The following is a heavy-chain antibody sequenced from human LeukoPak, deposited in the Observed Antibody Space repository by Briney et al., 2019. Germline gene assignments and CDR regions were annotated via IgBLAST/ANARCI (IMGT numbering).Heavy chain of an antibody. CDR2: IYTSGST. J-gene: IGHJ4*02. D-gene: IGHD2-21*01. V-gene: IGHV4-4*07. CDR1: GGSFSGYY. Sequence: SETLSLTCAVYGGSFSGYYWSWIRQPAGKGLEWIGRIYTSGSTNYNPSLKSRVTMSVDTSKNQFSLKLSSVTAADTAVYYCARDGPGVVIATPYFDYWGQGTLVTVSS. CDR3: ARDGPGVVIATPYFDY.